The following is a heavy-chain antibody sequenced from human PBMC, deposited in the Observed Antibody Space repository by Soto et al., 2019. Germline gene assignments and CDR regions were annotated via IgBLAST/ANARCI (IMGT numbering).Heavy chain of an antibody. CDR1: GFTFSSYS. D-gene: IGHD3-3*01. CDR3: ARSYYDFWSGYYTPYYFDY. Sequence: GGSLRLSCAASGFTFSSYSMNWVRQAPGKGLEWVSSISSSSSYIYYADSVKGRFTISRDNAKNSLYLQMNSLRAEDTAVYYCARSYYDFWSGYYTPYYFDYWGQGTLVTVSS. CDR2: ISSSSSYI. J-gene: IGHJ4*02. V-gene: IGHV3-21*01.